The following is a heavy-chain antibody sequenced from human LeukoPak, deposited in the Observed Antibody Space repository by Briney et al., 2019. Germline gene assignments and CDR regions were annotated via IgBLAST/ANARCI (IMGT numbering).Heavy chain of an antibody. V-gene: IGHV3-23*01. CDR3: GKTTTGYSSGQKPAWPVDY. CDR2: IFGSGGSA. CDR1: GFTFGSYA. D-gene: IGHD6-19*01. Sequence: GGSLRLSCEASGFTFGSYAMYWVRQAPGKGLEWVAGIFGSGGSAHYADSVKGRFTISRDNSKNTVYLQINNLRVEDTAIYYCGKTTTGYSSGQKPAWPVDYWGQGTLVTVSS. J-gene: IGHJ4*02.